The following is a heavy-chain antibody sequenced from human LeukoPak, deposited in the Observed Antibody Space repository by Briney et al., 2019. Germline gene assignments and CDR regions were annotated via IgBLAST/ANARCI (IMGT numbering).Heavy chain of an antibody. CDR2: IYSGGST. Sequence: GGSLRLSCAASRFTVSSNYMSWVRQAPGKGLEWVSVIYSGGSTYYADSVKGRFTISRDNSKNTLYLQMNSLRAEDTAVYYCASRDNDSSGSLTFDIWGQGTMVTVSS. V-gene: IGHV3-53*01. CDR1: RFTVSSNY. CDR3: ASRDNDSSGSLTFDI. D-gene: IGHD3-22*01. J-gene: IGHJ3*02.